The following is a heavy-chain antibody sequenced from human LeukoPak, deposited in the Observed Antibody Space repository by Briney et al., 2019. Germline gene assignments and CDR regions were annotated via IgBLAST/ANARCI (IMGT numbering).Heavy chain of an antibody. CDR3: ARNSNY. CDR1: GYSISSPYY. V-gene: IGHV4-38-2*02. Sequence: SETLSLTCTVSGYSISSPYYWGWIRQPPGKGLEWIGSIYHSGNTYYNASLKSRVTISADTSKNHFSLKLSSVTAADTAVYYCARNSNYWGQGMLVTVSS. J-gene: IGHJ4*02. CDR2: IYHSGNT. D-gene: IGHD4-23*01.